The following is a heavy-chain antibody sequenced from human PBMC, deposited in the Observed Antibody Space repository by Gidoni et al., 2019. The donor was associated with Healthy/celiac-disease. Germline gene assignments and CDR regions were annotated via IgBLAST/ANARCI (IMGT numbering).Heavy chain of an antibody. Sequence: EVQLVESGWGVVQPGGSLRLSCEASGCTVSSYWMHWVRQAPWKGLVWVSRINSDGSSTSYADSVKGRFTISRDNAKNTLYLQMNSLRAEDTAVYYCAREEEIESDFDYLGQGTLVTVSS. CDR3: AREEEIESDFDY. CDR2: INSDGSST. CDR1: GCTVSSYW. J-gene: IGHJ4*02. V-gene: IGHV3-74*01.